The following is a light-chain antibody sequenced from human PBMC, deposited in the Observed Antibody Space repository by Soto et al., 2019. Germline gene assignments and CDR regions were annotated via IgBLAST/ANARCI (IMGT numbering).Light chain of an antibody. CDR2: GAS. V-gene: IGKV3-20*01. Sequence: EIVLTQSPGTLSLSPGERATLSCRANQTVGNNYLDWYQQKPGQAPRLLIYGASSSATVIPDRFSGSGSRTHFTLTISRREPEDFSVYYCRQSATSPRTFGQGTKVEIK. CDR1: QTVGNNY. J-gene: IGKJ1*01. CDR3: RQSATSPRT.